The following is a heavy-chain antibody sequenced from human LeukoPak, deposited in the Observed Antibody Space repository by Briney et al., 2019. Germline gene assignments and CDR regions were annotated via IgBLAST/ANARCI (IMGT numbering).Heavy chain of an antibody. V-gene: IGHV3-23*01. CDR2: ISDSGGST. Sequence: GGSLRLSCAASGSTVSSNYMNWVRQAPGKGLEWVSIISDSGGSTYYADSVKGRFTISRDNSKNTLYLQMNSLRAEDTAVYYCAKDFSRAYYSFDSWGQGTLVTVSS. CDR1: GSTVSSNY. CDR3: AKDFSRAYYSFDS. J-gene: IGHJ4*02. D-gene: IGHD3-10*01.